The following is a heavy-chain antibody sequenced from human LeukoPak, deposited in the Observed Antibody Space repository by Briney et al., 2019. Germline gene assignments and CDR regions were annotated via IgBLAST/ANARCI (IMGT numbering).Heavy chain of an antibody. V-gene: IGHV4-31*03. CDR1: GGSISSGGYY. CDR2: IYYSGST. D-gene: IGHD3-3*01. CDR3: ARSGRRYDFWSGYHPGPFDY. Sequence: SETLSLTCTVSGGSISSGGYYWSWIRQHPGKGLEWIGYIYYSGSTYYNPSLKSRVTISVDTSKNQFSLKLSSVTAADTAVYYCARSGRRYDFWSGYHPGPFDYWGQGTLVTVSS. J-gene: IGHJ4*02.